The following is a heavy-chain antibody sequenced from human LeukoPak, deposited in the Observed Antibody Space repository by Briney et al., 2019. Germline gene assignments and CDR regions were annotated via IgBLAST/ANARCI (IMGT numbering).Heavy chain of an antibody. V-gene: IGHV4-4*07. D-gene: IGHD2-15*01. CDR3: ATGGGCRGGNCYGY. J-gene: IGHJ4*02. CDR2: IYASGSS. Sequence: SETLSLTCTVSGGSFSTYYWGWIRQPAGKGLEWIGRIYASGSSNYNPSLPSRVTMSLDTSKTQFSLNLRSVTAADTAVYYCATGGGCRGGNCYGYWGRGTLVTVSS. CDR1: GGSFSTYY.